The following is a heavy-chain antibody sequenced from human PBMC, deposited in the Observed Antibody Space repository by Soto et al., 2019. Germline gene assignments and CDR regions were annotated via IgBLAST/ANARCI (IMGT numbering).Heavy chain of an antibody. V-gene: IGHV4-34*01. D-gene: IGHD1-1*01. CDR2: INESGST. CDR3: ARGSGIVALPGELEDVKYDY. Sequence: QVQLQQWGAGLVKPSETLSLSCAVYGQSFSGHSWAWIRQPPGKGLEWIGEINESGSTYYNTSLKSRVTNSTDTSKNQFSLKLSSVSAADTAAYFCARGSGIVALPGELEDVKYDYWGQGTLVNVSS. CDR1: GQSFSGHS. J-gene: IGHJ4*02.